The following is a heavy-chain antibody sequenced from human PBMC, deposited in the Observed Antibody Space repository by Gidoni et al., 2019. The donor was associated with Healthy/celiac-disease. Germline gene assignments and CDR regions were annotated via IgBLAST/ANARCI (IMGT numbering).Heavy chain of an antibody. CDR1: GGSFSGYY. CDR2: INHSGST. J-gene: IGHJ6*02. CDR3: ARGLYGDYFQYYYYGMDV. Sequence: QVQLQQWGAGLLKPAETLSLTCAVYGGSFSGYYWSWIRQPPGKGLEWIGEINHSGSTNYNPSLKSRVTISVDTSKNQFSLKLSSVTAADTAVYYCARGLYGDYFQYYYYGMDVWGQGTTVTVSS. V-gene: IGHV4-34*01. D-gene: IGHD4-17*01.